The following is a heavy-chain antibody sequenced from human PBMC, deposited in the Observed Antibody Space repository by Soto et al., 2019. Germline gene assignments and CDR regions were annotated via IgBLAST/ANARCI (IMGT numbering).Heavy chain of an antibody. J-gene: IGHJ6*02. CDR2: ISYDGSNK. CDR1: GFTFSSYA. V-gene: IGHV3-30-3*01. CDR3: ARDLVSWNYYYYYGMDV. Sequence: PXGSLRRTCSASGFTFSSYAMHWVRQAAGKGLEWVAVISYDGSNKYYADSVKVRFTIARDNYKNTLYLRMNSLRAEDTAVYYCARDLVSWNYYYYYGMDVWGQGTKVTVYS. D-gene: IGHD1-1*01.